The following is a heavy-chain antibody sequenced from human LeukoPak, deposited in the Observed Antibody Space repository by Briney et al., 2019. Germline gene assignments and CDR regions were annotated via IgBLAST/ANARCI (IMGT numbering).Heavy chain of an antibody. CDR2: ISGSGGST. V-gene: IGHV3-23*01. Sequence: PGGSLRLSCAASGFTFSSYAMSWVRQAPGKGLEWVSTISGSGGSTYYADSVKGRFTISRDNSMNTLYLQMNSLRADDTAVYYCAKDPDSRSQGYFDYWGQGTLVTVSS. CDR1: GFTFSSYA. CDR3: AKDPDSRSQGYFDY. D-gene: IGHD1-26*01. J-gene: IGHJ4*02.